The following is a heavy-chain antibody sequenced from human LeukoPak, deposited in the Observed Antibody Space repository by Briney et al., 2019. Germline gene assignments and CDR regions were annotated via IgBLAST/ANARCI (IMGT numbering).Heavy chain of an antibody. CDR2: IYPGDSDT. CDR1: GYSFTSYW. D-gene: IGHD3-9*01. CDR3: ASRTNYDILTGYSVQGAFDI. J-gene: IGHJ3*02. Sequence: LGESLKISCKGSGYSFTSYWIGWVRQMPGKGLEWMGIIYPGDSDTRYSPSFQGQVTTSADKSISTAYLQWSSLKASDTAMYYCASRTNYDILTGYSVQGAFDIWGQGTMVTVSS. V-gene: IGHV5-51*01.